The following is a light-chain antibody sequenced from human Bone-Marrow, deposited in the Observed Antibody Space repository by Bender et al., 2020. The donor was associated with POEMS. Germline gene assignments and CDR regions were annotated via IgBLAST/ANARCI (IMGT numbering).Light chain of an antibody. CDR1: RSDVGGYNY. Sequence: QSALIQPPSESGSPGQSVTISCTGTRSDVGGYNYVSWYQQHPGQAPKLLIYEVSQRPSGVPDRFSASKSGNTASLTVSGLQTEDEADYYCCSYAGSGTPVLFGGGTKLTVL. J-gene: IGLJ2*01. CDR3: CSYAGSGTPVL. CDR2: EVS. V-gene: IGLV2-8*01.